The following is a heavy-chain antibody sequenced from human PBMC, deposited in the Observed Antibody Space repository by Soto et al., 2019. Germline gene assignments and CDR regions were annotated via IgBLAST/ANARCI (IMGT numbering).Heavy chain of an antibody. CDR2: IIPIFGTA. V-gene: IGHV1-69*13. J-gene: IGHJ6*02. Sequence: SVKVSCKASGGTFSSYAISWVRQAPGQGLEWMGGIIPIFGTANYAQKFQGRVTITADESTSTAYMELSSLRSEDTAVYYCARYSSSWYSTSGMDVWGPGTTVTVYS. CDR1: GGTFSSYA. D-gene: IGHD6-13*01. CDR3: ARYSSSWYSTSGMDV.